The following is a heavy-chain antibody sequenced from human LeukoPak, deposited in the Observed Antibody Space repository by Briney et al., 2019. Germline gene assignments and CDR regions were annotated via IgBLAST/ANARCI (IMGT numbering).Heavy chain of an antibody. Sequence: PGRSLRLSCAASGFTFSSYGMHWVRQAPGKGLDWVAVICYDGTTKYYADSVKGRFTISRDNSKTTLYLQMNSLRAEDTAVYYCARSLPDSSGYYYDYWGQGTLVTVSS. CDR3: ARSLPDSSGYYYDY. J-gene: IGHJ4*02. CDR1: GFTFSSYG. CDR2: ICYDGTTK. V-gene: IGHV3-33*01. D-gene: IGHD3-22*01.